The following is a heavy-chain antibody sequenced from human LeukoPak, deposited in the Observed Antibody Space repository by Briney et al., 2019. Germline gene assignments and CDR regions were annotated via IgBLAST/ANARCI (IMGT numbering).Heavy chain of an antibody. CDR3: ARQPPVAASGNFVDS. V-gene: IGHV4-39*01. Sequence: SETLSLTCTVFGGSISSTSCYWGWIRQPPGEGLEWIGSIYYSGSTYYSTSLRSRVTISVDTSKNQFSLKMSSVTAADTAVYYCARQPPVAASGNFVDSWGQGTLVTVSS. CDR1: GGSISSTSCY. CDR2: IYYSGST. D-gene: IGHD6-13*01. J-gene: IGHJ4*02.